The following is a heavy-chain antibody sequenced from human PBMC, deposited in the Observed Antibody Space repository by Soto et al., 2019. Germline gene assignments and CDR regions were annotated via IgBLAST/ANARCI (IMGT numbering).Heavy chain of an antibody. V-gene: IGHV4-34*01. Sequence: SETLSLTCAVYGGSFSGYYWSWIRQPPGKGLEWIGEINHSGSTNYNPSLKSRVTISVDTSKNQFSLKLSSVTAADTAVYYCARASGYCSSTSCYLDYYYYYMDVWGKGTTVIVS. CDR1: GGSFSGYY. J-gene: IGHJ6*03. D-gene: IGHD2-2*03. CDR3: ARASGYCSSTSCYLDYYYYYMDV. CDR2: INHSGST.